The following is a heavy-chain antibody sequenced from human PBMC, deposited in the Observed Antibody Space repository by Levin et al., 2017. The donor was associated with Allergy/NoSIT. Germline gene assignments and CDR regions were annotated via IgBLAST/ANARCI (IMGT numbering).Heavy chain of an antibody. CDR3: AKGLSSGSPYRAFDM. CDR1: GFTFRSYT. Sequence: GGSLRLSCAASGFTFRSYTMTWVRQAPGRGLEWVSTLRYSGETTHYADSVKGRFTISRDGYKDTLFLQMNSLRAEDTAVYYCAKGLSSGSPYRAFDMWGQGTMVTVSS. CDR2: LRYSGETT. J-gene: IGHJ3*02. V-gene: IGHV3-23*01. D-gene: IGHD1-26*01.